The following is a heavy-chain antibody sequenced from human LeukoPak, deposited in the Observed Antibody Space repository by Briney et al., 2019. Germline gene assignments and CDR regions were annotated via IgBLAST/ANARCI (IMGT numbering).Heavy chain of an antibody. CDR3: ARMRDSNAGNYFDY. V-gene: IGHV1-18*01. D-gene: IGHD3-10*01. J-gene: IGHJ4*02. Sequence: GASVKVSCKASGYTFTTYDISWGGRAPGQGLEWRGWISTYNGNTNYAQKLQGRVTMTTDTSTSTAYMDLGSLRSDDSAVYYCARMRDSNAGNYFDYWGQGTLVTVSS. CDR2: ISTYNGNT. CDR1: GYTFTTYD.